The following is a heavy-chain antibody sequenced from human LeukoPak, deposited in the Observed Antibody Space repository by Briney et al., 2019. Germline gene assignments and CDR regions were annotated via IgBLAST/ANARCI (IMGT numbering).Heavy chain of an antibody. V-gene: IGHV3-74*01. Sequence: GGSLRLSCAASGFTFSSYWMHWVRRAPGKGLVWVSRIDSDGSSTIYADSVKGRFTISRDNAKNTLYLQMNSLRAEDTAVYYCTRGYVGIDYWGQGTLVTVSS. D-gene: IGHD5-12*01. CDR2: IDSDGSST. CDR1: GFTFSSYW. CDR3: TRGYVGIDY. J-gene: IGHJ4*02.